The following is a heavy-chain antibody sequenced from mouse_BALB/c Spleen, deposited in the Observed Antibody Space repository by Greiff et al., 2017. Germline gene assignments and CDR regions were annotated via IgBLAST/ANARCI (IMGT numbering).Heavy chain of an antibody. CDR1: GYTFTSYV. J-gene: IGHJ4*01. V-gene: IGHV1-14*01. CDR3: ARGRYYGSSSPAMDY. CDR2: INPYNDGT. D-gene: IGHD1-1*01. Sequence: EVHLVESGPELVKPGASVKMSCKASGYTFTSYVMHWVKQKPGQGLEWIGYINPYNDGTKYNEKFKGKATLTSDKSSSTAYMELSSLTSEDSAVYYCARGRYYGSSSPAMDYWGQGTSVTVSS.